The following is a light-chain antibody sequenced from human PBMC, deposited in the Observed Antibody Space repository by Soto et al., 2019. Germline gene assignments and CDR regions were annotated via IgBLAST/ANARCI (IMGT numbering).Light chain of an antibody. V-gene: IGKV3-20*01. CDR2: AAS. Sequence: EIVLRQSPGTLSLSPGERATLSCRASQSVSSSYLAWYQQKPGQAPRVLIYAASSRATGIPDRFSGSGSGTDFTLTISRLEPEDSAVYYCQQYGSSPRTFGQGTKVEIK. J-gene: IGKJ1*01. CDR3: QQYGSSPRT. CDR1: QSVSSSY.